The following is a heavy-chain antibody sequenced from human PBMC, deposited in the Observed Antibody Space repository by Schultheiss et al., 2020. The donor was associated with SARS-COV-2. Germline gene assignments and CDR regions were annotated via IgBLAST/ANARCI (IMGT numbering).Heavy chain of an antibody. CDR3: ARAYGGNEDAFDI. V-gene: IGHV3-21*01. CDR2: ISSSSRYR. CDR1: GFTFSSYE. Sequence: GGSLRLSCAASGFTFSSYEMNWVRQAPGKGLEWVSSISSSSRYRYYADSLKGRFTISRDNAKNSLYLQMNTLRAEDTAVYYCARAYGGNEDAFDIWGQGTMVTVSS. D-gene: IGHD5-12*01. J-gene: IGHJ3*02.